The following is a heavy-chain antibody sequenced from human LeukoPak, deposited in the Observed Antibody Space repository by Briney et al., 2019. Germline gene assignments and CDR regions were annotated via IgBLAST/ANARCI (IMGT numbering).Heavy chain of an antibody. CDR2: IGSTGGST. CDR1: GFTFSSYA. J-gene: IGHJ1*01. D-gene: IGHD6-13*01. Sequence: GGSLRPSCSASGFTFSSYAMYWVRHAPGKGLDYVSTIGSTGGSTDYADSVKGRFTISRDNSKNTLYLQMSSLRAEDTAVYYCANTAATVWGQGTLVTVSS. V-gene: IGHV3-64D*09. CDR3: ANTAATV.